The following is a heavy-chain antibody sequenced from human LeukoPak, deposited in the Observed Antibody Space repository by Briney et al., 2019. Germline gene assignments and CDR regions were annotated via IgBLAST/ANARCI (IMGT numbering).Heavy chain of an antibody. J-gene: IGHJ4*02. Sequence: SETLSLTCAVYGGSFNVYHWRWIRQPPGKGLEWIGEISHSGSTNYNPSLMSRVTVSADTSKKQFSLDLSSVTAADTAVYYCALVVDYSGSGTYLVDYWGQGTLVTVSS. D-gene: IGHD3-10*01. CDR2: ISHSGST. CDR3: ALVVDYSGSGTYLVDY. V-gene: IGHV4-34*01. CDR1: GGSFNVYH.